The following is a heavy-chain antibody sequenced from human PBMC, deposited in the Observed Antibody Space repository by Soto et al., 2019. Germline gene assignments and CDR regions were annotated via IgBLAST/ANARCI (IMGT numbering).Heavy chain of an antibody. J-gene: IGHJ4*02. V-gene: IGHV3-72*01. Sequence: PWVSLRLPCAAAECNFGDHDGDCVLQDTKKGLEWVGRIRNKANSYTTNYAASVKGRFTISRDDSKNSLYLQVNSLKTEDTAVYYCTRVIFLGFGVDPRTNLRAADYWGQGTLATV. CDR1: ECNFGDHD. D-gene: IGHD3-10*01. CDR2: IRNKANSYTT. CDR3: TRVIFLGFGVDPRTNLRAADY.